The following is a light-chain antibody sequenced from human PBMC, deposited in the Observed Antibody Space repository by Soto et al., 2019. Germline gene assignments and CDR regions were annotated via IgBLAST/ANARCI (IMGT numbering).Light chain of an antibody. CDR1: SSNIGAGYD. CDR3: QSYDRSLRGYV. CDR2: GNT. J-gene: IGLJ1*01. V-gene: IGLV1-40*01. Sequence: QAVVTQPPSVSGAPGQRVTISCTGTSSNIGAGYDVHWYQHLPGTAPKLLIYGNTIRPSGFPDRFSGSKSGTSASLAITGLQAEDEADYYCQSYDRSLRGYVFGTGTKLTVL.